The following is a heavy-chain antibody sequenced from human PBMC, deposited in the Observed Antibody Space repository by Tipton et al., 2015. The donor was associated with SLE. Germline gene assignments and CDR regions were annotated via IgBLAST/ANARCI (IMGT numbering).Heavy chain of an antibody. Sequence: LRLSCAASGFTFSTYEMNWVRQAPGKGLEWIASIHHSGNTYYNPSLKSRATISLDTSKNQFSLKLNSVTAADTAVYFCAREGGYAGSGSYGTVWGQGTTVTVSS. V-gene: IGHV4-38-2*02. CDR1: GFTFSTYE. CDR3: AREGGYAGSGSYGTV. J-gene: IGHJ6*02. D-gene: IGHD3-10*01. CDR2: IHHSGNT.